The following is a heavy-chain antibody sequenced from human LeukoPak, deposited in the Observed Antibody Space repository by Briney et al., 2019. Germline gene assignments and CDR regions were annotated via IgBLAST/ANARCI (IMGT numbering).Heavy chain of an antibody. Sequence: GGSLRLSCAASGFTVRTSYMSWVRHAPGQGLVWVSRIKGDGISTNYADSVKGRFTISRDIAKNTLYLQMNSLRAEDTGVYYCAKDHYWSIDYWGRGTLVTVSS. CDR1: GFTVRTSY. V-gene: IGHV3-74*01. J-gene: IGHJ4*02. CDR2: IKGDGIST. D-gene: IGHD3-3*01. CDR3: AKDHYWSIDY.